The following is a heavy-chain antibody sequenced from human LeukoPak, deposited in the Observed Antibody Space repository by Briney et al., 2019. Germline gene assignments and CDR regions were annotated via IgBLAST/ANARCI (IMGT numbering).Heavy chain of an antibody. J-gene: IGHJ5*02. Sequence: PSETLSLTCTVSGGSISNASYFWSWIRQHPVKGLEWIGYIYYGGSTYYNPSLKSRVTISVDTSKNQFSLKLSSVTAADTAVYYCARVVDYDYVWGSYSWFDPWGQGTLVTVSS. CDR3: ARVVDYDYVWGSYSWFDP. CDR1: GGSISNASYF. CDR2: IYYGGST. D-gene: IGHD3-16*01. V-gene: IGHV4-31*02.